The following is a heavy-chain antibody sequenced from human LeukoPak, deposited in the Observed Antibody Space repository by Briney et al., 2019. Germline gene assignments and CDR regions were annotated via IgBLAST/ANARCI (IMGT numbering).Heavy chain of an antibody. CDR3: ARTGGRWLPANY. CDR1: GFTFTGYY. V-gene: IGHV1-2*02. D-gene: IGHD5-24*01. Sequence: ASVKISCKASGFTFTGYYMHWVRQAPGQGLEWMGWINPNSGGTNYAQKFQGRVTMTRDTSISTAYMELSRLRSDDTAVYYCARTGGRWLPANYWGQGTLVNVSS. CDR2: INPNSGGT. J-gene: IGHJ4*02.